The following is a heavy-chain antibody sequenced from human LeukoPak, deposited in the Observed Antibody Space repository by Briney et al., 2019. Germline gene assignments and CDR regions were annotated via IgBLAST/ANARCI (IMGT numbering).Heavy chain of an antibody. Sequence: ASVTVSCKASGYTFTSYYMHWVRQAPGQGLEWMGIINPSGGSTSYAQKFQGRVTMTRATSTSTVYMELSSLRSEDTAVYYCARAPVAYCGGDCYPYWGQGTLVTVSS. J-gene: IGHJ4*02. D-gene: IGHD2-21*02. CDR2: INPSGGST. V-gene: IGHV1-46*01. CDR3: ARAPVAYCGGDCYPY. CDR1: GYTFTSYY.